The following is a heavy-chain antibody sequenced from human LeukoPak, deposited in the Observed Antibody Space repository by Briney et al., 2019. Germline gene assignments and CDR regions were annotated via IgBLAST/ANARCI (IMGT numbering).Heavy chain of an antibody. D-gene: IGHD1-1*01. CDR3: ARTGTFDY. Sequence: ASVKVSCKASGGTFSSYAISWVRQAPGQGLEWMGWISAYSANTNYAQKLQGRVTMTADASTSTAYMELRSLRSDDTAVYYCARTGTFDYWGQGTLVTVSS. J-gene: IGHJ4*02. CDR2: ISAYSANT. CDR1: GGTFSSYA. V-gene: IGHV1-18*01.